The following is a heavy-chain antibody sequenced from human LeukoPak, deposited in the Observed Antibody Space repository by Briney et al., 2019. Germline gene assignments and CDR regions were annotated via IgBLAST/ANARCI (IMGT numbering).Heavy chain of an antibody. J-gene: IGHJ4*02. D-gene: IGHD3-16*01. CDR3: TKGGKTFDY. CDR1: GFTFSNYE. Sequence: GGSLRLSCAASGFTFSNYEMNWVRQAPGKGLEWISYISSSGSTINYADSVKGRFTISRDNAKNSLYLQMNSLGAEDTAVYYCTKGGKTFDYWGQGTLVTVSS. V-gene: IGHV3-48*03. CDR2: ISSSGSTI.